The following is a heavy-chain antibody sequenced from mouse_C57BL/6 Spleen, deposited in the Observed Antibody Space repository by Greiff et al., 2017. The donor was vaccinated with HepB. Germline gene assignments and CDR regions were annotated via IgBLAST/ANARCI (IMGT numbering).Heavy chain of an antibody. Sequence: QVQLQQSGAELVRPGASVTLSCKASGYTFTDYEMHWVKQTPVHGLEWIGAIDPETGGAAYNQKFKGKAILTADKSSSTAYMELRSLTSEDSAVYYCTRSGGGYSFAYWGQGTLVTVSA. D-gene: IGHD2-3*01. V-gene: IGHV1-15*01. J-gene: IGHJ3*01. CDR3: TRSGGGYSFAY. CDR1: GYTFTDYE. CDR2: IDPETGGA.